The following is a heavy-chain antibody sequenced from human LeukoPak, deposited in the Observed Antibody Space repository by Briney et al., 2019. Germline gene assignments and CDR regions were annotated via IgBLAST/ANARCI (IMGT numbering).Heavy chain of an antibody. D-gene: IGHD5-18*01. CDR1: GFTFSTHA. CDR2: ISYDGSNK. V-gene: IGHV3-30*04. CDR3: ARDLEDTAMVNY. J-gene: IGHJ4*02. Sequence: GGSLRLSCAASGFTFSTHAMHWVRQAPGKGLEWVAVISYDGSNKYYADSVKGRFTISRDDSKNTLYLQMNSLRAEDTAVYYCARDLEDTAMVNYWGQGTLVTVSS.